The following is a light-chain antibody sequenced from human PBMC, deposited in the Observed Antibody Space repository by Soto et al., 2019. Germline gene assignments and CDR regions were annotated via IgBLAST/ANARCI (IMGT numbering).Light chain of an antibody. J-gene: IGKJ5*01. CDR2: TAS. CDR1: QGISSY. Sequence: DSQLTQSPSLLSASVGDRITITCRARQGISSYLAWYQQKPGKAPNLVIHTASTLRTGVPSRFSGSGSGTEMPLTVSRRQIQAFATRRSHQRYGYPITCGQGARLE. CDR3: HQRYGYPIT. V-gene: IGKV1-9*01.